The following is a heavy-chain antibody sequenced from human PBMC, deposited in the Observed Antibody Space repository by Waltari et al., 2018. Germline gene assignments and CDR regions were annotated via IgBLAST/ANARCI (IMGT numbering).Heavy chain of an antibody. V-gene: IGHV4-34*01. Sequence: QVQLQQWGAGLLKPSETLSLTCAVYGGSFSGYYWSWIRQPPGKGLEWIGEINHSGRTNYNRSLKRRVTIAVDTSKNQCSLKRSSVNAAETAVYYGARGLVVPAARNGQFDYWGQGTLVTVSS. CDR2: INHSGRT. D-gene: IGHD2-2*01. CDR3: ARGLVVPAARNGQFDY. CDR1: GGSFSGYY. J-gene: IGHJ4*02.